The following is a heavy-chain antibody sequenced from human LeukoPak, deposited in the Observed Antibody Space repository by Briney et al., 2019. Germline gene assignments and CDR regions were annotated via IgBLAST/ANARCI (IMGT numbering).Heavy chain of an antibody. Sequence: PGGSLRLSCAASGFTFSSYSMNWVRQAPGKGLEWVSSISSSSSYIYYADSVKGRFTISRDNAKNSLYLQMNSLRAEDTAVYYCARVLAAAGSNWFDPWGQGTLATVSS. CDR2: ISSSSSYI. J-gene: IGHJ5*02. CDR3: ARVLAAAGSNWFDP. V-gene: IGHV3-21*01. CDR1: GFTFSSYS. D-gene: IGHD6-13*01.